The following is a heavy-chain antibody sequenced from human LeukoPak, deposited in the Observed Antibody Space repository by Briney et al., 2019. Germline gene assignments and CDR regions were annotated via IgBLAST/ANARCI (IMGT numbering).Heavy chain of an antibody. Sequence: ASVKVSCKTSGYTFTDYYIHWVRQAPGQGLEWMGRISPNSGATRYAQKFQGRVTMTTDTSINTAYMQLTILTSDDTAVYYCARVSYYYDSSGYYYPYWGQGTLVTVSS. CDR3: ARVSYYYDSSGYYYPY. J-gene: IGHJ4*02. CDR2: ISPNSGAT. D-gene: IGHD3-22*01. V-gene: IGHV1-2*06. CDR1: GYTFTDYY.